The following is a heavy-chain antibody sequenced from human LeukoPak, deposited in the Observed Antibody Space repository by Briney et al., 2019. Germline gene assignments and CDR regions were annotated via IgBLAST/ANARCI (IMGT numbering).Heavy chain of an antibody. V-gene: IGHV4-34*01. CDR3: ARGVYGSGDRL. Sequence: PSETLSLTCAVYGVSFSGYYWSWIRQPPGKGLEWIGEINHSGSTNYNPSLKSRVTISLDTSKNQFSLNLSSVTAADTALYYCARGVYGSGDRLWGQGTLVTVSS. CDR2: INHSGST. D-gene: IGHD3-10*01. CDR1: GVSFSGYY. J-gene: IGHJ4*02.